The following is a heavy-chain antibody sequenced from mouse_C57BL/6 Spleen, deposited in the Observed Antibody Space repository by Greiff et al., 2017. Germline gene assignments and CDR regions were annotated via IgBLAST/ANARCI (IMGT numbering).Heavy chain of an antibody. V-gene: IGHV1-55*01. CDR3: ARGRRGYSDYGC. D-gene: IGHD2-13*01. CDR1: GYTFTSYW. J-gene: IGHJ2*01. Sequence: QVQLQQPGAELVKPGASVKMSCKASGYTFTSYWITWVKQRPGQGLEWIGDIYPGSGSTNYNEKFKSKATLTVDTSSSTAYMQLSSLTSEDSAVYYCARGRRGYSDYGCWGQGTTVTVSS. CDR2: IYPGSGST.